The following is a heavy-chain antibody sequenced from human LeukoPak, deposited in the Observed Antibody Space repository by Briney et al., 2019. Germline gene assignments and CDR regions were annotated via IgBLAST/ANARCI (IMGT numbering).Heavy chain of an antibody. CDR3: ARKPGAVVLLSYHFDS. D-gene: IGHD2-2*01. J-gene: IGHJ4*02. CDR1: GYTFTSYY. CDR2: INPSGGST. Sequence: GASVKVSCKASGYTFTSYYMHWVRQAPGQGLEWMGIINPSGGSTSYAQKFQGRVTMTRDTSTSTVYMELSSLRSEDTAVYYCARKPGAVVLLSYHFDSWGQGALVTVSS. V-gene: IGHV1-46*01.